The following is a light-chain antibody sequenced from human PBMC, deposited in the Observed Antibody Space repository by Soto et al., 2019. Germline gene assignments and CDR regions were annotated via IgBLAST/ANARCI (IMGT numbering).Light chain of an antibody. V-gene: IGLV1-51*01. CDR2: DND. J-gene: IGLJ2*01. CDR1: SSNIGNNY. CDR3: VTSHSSLSPVV. Sequence: QSVLTQPPSVSAAPGQKVSISCSGSSSNIGNNYVSWYQHLPGTAPRLLIYDNDKRPSGIPVRFSGSKSGTSATLGITGLQTGDEADYYCVTSHSSLSPVVFGGGTKLTVL.